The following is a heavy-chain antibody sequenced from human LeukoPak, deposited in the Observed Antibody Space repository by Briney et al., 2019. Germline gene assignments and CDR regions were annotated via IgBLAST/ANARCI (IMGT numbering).Heavy chain of an antibody. V-gene: IGHV3-15*01. CDR2: VKRKIDGETT. CDR3: TTDSAAY. J-gene: IGHJ4*02. Sequence: GGSLRLSCAASGLTFNNAWMTWVRQAPGKGLEWVGRVKRKIDGETTDYAAPVKGRFAISRDDSKNTVYLQMNSLRTEDTAVYYCTTDSAAYWGQGTLVTVSS. CDR1: GLTFNNAW.